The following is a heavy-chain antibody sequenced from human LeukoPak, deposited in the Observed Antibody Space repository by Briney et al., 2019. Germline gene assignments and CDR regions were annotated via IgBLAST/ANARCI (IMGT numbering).Heavy chain of an antibody. Sequence: GGSLRLSCAASGFIFSDYYMSWIRQAPGKGLEWVSYITNSGSTIYYADSVKGRFTISRDNAKNSLYLQMNSLRAEDTAVYYCARAYAPIPVSGYNWFDPWGQGTLVTVSS. CDR2: ITNSGSTI. V-gene: IGHV3-11*04. J-gene: IGHJ5*02. D-gene: IGHD6-19*01. CDR3: ARAYAPIPVSGYNWFDP. CDR1: GFIFSDYY.